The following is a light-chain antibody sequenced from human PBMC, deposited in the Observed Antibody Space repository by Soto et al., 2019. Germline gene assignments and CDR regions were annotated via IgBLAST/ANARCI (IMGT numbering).Light chain of an antibody. CDR2: DAS. CDR1: QSVSSY. J-gene: IGKJ1*01. CDR3: QQRSNWPRRT. Sequence: EIVLTQSPATLSLSPGERATLSCRASQSVSSYLAWYQQKPGQAPRLLIYDASNRATGIPARFSGSGSGTDFTLTINSLEPEDFAVYYCQQRSNWPRRTFGQGTKVEIK. V-gene: IGKV3-11*01.